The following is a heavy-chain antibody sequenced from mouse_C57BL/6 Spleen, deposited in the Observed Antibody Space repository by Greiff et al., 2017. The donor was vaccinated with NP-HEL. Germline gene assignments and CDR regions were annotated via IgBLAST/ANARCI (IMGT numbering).Heavy chain of an antibody. J-gene: IGHJ4*01. Sequence: QVQLQQPGAELVKPGATVKMSCKASGYTFTSYWITWVKQRPGQGLEWIGDIYPGSGSTNYNEKFKSKATLTVDTSSSTAYMQLSSLTSEDSAVYYCARGEPSYAMDYWGQGTSVTVSS. CDR2: IYPGSGST. V-gene: IGHV1-55*01. CDR3: ARGEPSYAMDY. CDR1: GYTFTSYW.